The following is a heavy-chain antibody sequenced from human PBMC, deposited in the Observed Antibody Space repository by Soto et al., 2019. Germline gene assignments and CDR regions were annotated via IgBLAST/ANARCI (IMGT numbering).Heavy chain of an antibody. CDR3: ARRYGSVSP. CDR1: GFPFNSYP. D-gene: IGHD6-19*01. Sequence: GGSLRLSCVASGFPFNSYPMSWLRQAPGKGLQWVSAISETSDISYYADAVKGRFTMSRDRSKNTVYLQMSGLRREDTAVYFCARRYGSVSPWGRGTRVTVS. V-gene: IGHV3-23*01. J-gene: IGHJ5*02. CDR2: ISETSDIS.